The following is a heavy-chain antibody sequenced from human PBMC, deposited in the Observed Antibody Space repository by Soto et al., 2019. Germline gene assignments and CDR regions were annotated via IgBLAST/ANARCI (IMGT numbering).Heavy chain of an antibody. CDR1: GFIFKMYW. V-gene: IGHV3-74*01. D-gene: IGHD3-10*01. CDR3: TRGPRPISTGTGAY. Sequence: GGSLRLSCAATGFIFKMYWMHWVRQSPGKGLVWISRIYNDGTYSDYADSVRGRFTISRDNVNDTLYLQMNNLRAEDSGLYYCTRGPRPISTGTGAYWGQGTQVTVSS. J-gene: IGHJ4*02. CDR2: IYNDGTYS.